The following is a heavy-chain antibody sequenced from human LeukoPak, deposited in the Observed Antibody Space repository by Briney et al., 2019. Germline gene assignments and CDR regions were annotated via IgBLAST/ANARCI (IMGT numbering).Heavy chain of an antibody. CDR3: ARGPKPHSIQRYCSGGSCYPLYYYYGMDV. Sequence: SETLSLTCAVYGGPFSGYYWSWIRQPPGKGVEWIGEINHSGSTNYNPSLKSRVTISVDTSKNQFSLKLSSVTAADTAVYYCARGPKPHSIQRYCSGGSCYPLYYYYGMDVWGQGTTVTVSS. CDR2: INHSGST. D-gene: IGHD2-15*01. CDR1: GGPFSGYY. V-gene: IGHV4-34*01. J-gene: IGHJ6*02.